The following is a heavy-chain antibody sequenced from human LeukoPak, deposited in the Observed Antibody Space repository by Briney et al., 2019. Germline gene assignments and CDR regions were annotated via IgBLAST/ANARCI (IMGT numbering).Heavy chain of an antibody. CDR3: ARDPSRWYFDY. CDR1: GFTFSSYS. CDR2: ISSSSSYI. V-gene: IGHV3-21*01. Sequence: GGSLRLSCAASGFTFSSYSMNWVRQAPGKGLEWVLSISSSSSYIYYADSVKVRFTISRDNAKNSLYLQMNSLRAEDTAVYYCARDPSRWYFDYWGQGTLVTVSS. D-gene: IGHD6-13*01. J-gene: IGHJ4*02.